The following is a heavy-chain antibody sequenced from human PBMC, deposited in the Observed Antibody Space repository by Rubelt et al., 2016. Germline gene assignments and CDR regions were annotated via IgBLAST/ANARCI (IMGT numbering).Heavy chain of an antibody. Sequence: QTLSLTCAISGDSVYSNSAAWNWIRQSTSRGLEWLGRTYYRSKWYNGYAVYVKSRITINPDKSKNQFSLQLNSVTPEDTAVYYCAREDETGEGFFDCWGQGTLVTVSS. CDR3: AREDETGEGFFDC. D-gene: IGHD7-27*01. CDR1: GDSVYSNSAA. J-gene: IGHJ4*02. V-gene: IGHV6-1*01. CDR2: TYYRSKWYN.